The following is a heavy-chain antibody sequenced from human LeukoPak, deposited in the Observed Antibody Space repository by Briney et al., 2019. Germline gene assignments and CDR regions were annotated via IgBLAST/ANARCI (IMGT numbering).Heavy chain of an antibody. D-gene: IGHD3-22*01. V-gene: IGHV4-59*01. Sequence: SETLSLTCTVSGGSISSYYWSWIRQPPGKGLEWIGYIYYSGSTNYNPSLKSRVTISVDTSKNQFSLKLSSVTAADTAVYYCARGRSGRRMISLIQGAKYFDYWGQGTLVTVSS. CDR2: IYYSGST. J-gene: IGHJ4*02. CDR3: ARGRSGRRMISLIQGAKYFDY. CDR1: GGSISSYY.